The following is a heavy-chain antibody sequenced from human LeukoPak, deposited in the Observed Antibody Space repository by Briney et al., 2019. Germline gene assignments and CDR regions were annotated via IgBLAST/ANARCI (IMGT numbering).Heavy chain of an antibody. D-gene: IGHD3-10*01. J-gene: IGHJ4*02. Sequence: AGGSLRLSCAASGFTFSSYSMNWVRQAPGKGLEWVSSISSSSSYNYYPDSVKGRFTISRDNAKNSLYLQMNSLRAEDTAVYYCARGRITMVRGAERLYYFDYWGQGTLVTVSS. CDR3: ARGRITMVRGAERLYYFDY. CDR2: ISSSSSYN. V-gene: IGHV3-21*01. CDR1: GFTFSSYS.